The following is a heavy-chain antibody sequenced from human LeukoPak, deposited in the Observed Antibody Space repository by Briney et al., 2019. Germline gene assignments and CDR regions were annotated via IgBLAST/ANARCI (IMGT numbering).Heavy chain of an antibody. CDR1: GFALSSHW. Sequence: GGSLRLSCAASGFALSSHWMTWVRQVPGRGPEWVANVNRDGSETYYLDSVKGRFTISKDNAKTSLYLQMNSLRAEDTALYHCARNNGMDVWGQGTTVIVSS. CDR3: ARNNGMDV. V-gene: IGHV3-7*03. CDR2: VNRDGSET. J-gene: IGHJ6*02.